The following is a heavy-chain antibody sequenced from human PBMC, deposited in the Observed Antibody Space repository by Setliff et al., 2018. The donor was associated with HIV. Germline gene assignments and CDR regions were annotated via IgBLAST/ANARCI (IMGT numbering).Heavy chain of an antibody. J-gene: IGHJ4*01. CDR3: ATLRWLRSKHSDY. CDR2: IYHSGST. CDR1: GVSISSGFY. V-gene: IGHV4-38-2*01. D-gene: IGHD5-12*01. Sequence: SETLSLTCAVSGVSISSGFYWGWIRQPPGKGLEWIGSIYHSGSTYYNPSLKSRVTMSVDTSKNQFSLKLRSVTAADTAVYFCATLRWLRSKHSDYWGQGILVTV.